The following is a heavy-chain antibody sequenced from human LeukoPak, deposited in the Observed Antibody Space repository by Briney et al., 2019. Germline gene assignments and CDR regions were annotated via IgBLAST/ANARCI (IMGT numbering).Heavy chain of an antibody. D-gene: IGHD4-17*01. V-gene: IGHV3-33*01. J-gene: IGHJ4*02. CDR3: ARDKSYGDSSDY. CDR2: IWFDGSNK. Sequence: GRSLRLSCAASGFIFSNDAMHWVRQAPGKGLEWVAFIWFDGSNKHYADSVKGRFTISRDNSEDTLYLQMNSLRAEDTAVYYCARDKSYGDSSDYWGQGTLVTVSS. CDR1: GFIFSNDA.